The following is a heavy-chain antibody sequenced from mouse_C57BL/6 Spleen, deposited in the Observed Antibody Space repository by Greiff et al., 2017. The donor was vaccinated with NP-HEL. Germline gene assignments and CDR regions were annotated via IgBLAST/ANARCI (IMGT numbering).Heavy chain of an antibody. V-gene: IGHV1-77*01. D-gene: IGHD1-1*01. Sequence: VQLQQSGAELVKPGASVKISCKASGYTFTDYYINWVKQRPGQGLEWIGKIGPGSGSTYYNEKFKGKATLTADKSSSTAYMQLSSLTSEDSAVYFCANYYGSRYYAMDYWGQGTSVTVSS. CDR1: GYTFTDYY. CDR3: ANYYGSRYYAMDY. CDR2: IGPGSGST. J-gene: IGHJ4*01.